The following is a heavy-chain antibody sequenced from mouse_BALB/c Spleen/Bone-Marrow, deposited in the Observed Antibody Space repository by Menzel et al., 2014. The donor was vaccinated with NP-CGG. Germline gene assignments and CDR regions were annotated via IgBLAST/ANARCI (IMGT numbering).Heavy chain of an antibody. V-gene: IGHV5-6-5*01. Sequence: EVKLMESGGGLVKPGGSLKLSCAASGFTFSSYAMSWVRQTPEKRLEWVASISSGGSTYYPDSVKGRFTISRDNVRNILYLQMSSLRSEDTAMYYCARVTDTFYYGSSYWYFDVWGAETTDTVSS. J-gene: IGHJ1*01. CDR3: ARVTDTFYYGSSYWYFDV. CDR2: ISSGGST. D-gene: IGHD1-1*01. CDR1: GFTFSSYA.